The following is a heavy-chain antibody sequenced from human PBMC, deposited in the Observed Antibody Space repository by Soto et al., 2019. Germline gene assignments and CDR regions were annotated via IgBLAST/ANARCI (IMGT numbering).Heavy chain of an antibody. J-gene: IGHJ4*02. CDR2: ISGSGQTT. Sequence: GGSLRLSCSASGFIFSDYAMSWVRQAPGKGLEWVSAISGSGQTTYYADSVKGRFTISSDNSKNTVYMQMNSLRAEDTAVYYCASLRGVTIVRELIHSWGQGTLVTVSS. CDR1: GFIFSDYA. D-gene: IGHD3-10*01. CDR3: ASLRGVTIVRELIHS. V-gene: IGHV3-23*01.